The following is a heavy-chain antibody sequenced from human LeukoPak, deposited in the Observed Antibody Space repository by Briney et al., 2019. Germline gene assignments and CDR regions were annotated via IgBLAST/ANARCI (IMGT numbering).Heavy chain of an antibody. CDR2: ISYDGSNK. V-gene: IGHV3-30-3*01. D-gene: IGHD5-12*01. CDR3: AKESQYSGYDKYFDY. CDR1: GFTFSSYA. J-gene: IGHJ4*02. Sequence: GGSLRLSCAASGFTFSSYAMHWVRQAPGKGLEWVAVISYDGSNKYYADSVKGRFTISRDNSKNTLYLQMYSLRAEDTAVYYCAKESQYSGYDKYFDYWGQGTLVTVSS.